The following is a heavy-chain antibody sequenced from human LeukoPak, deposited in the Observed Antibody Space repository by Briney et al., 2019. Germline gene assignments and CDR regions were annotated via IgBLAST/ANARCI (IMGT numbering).Heavy chain of an antibody. D-gene: IGHD5-18*01. CDR1: GFTFSSYW. V-gene: IGHV3-7*01. J-gene: IGHJ6*03. CDR3: ARTRGGYSYGFYYYYMDV. CDR2: IKQDGSEK. Sequence: GGSLRLSCAASGFTFSSYWMSWVRQAPGKGLEWVANIKQDGSEKYYVDSVKGRFTISRDNAKNSLYLQMNSLRAEDTAVYYCARTRGGYSYGFYYYYMDVWGKGTTVTVSS.